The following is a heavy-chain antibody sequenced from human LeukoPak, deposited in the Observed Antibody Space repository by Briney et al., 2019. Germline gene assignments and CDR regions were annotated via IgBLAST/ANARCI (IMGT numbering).Heavy chain of an antibody. Sequence: PGGSLRLFCVASGFTFSSYSMNWVRQAPGKGLEWISYISSGGGTIHYADSVKGRFTISRDNAKNSLYLQMNSLRAEDTAVYYCARDPAGAGIYYDYWGQGTLVTVSS. D-gene: IGHD6-19*01. CDR3: ARDPAGAGIYYDY. CDR2: ISSGGGTI. J-gene: IGHJ4*02. V-gene: IGHV3-48*01. CDR1: GFTFSSYS.